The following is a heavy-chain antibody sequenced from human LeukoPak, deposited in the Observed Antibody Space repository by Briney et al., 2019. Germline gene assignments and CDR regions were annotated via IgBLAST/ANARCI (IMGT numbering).Heavy chain of an antibody. CDR2: IDTSGTT. Sequence: PSETLSLTCTVSGGSIMNYYWSWIRQPAGKGPEWIGRIDTSGTTSYNPSLKSRVTISVDTSKNQFSLKLRSVTAADTAVYYCARDGSGLWFDPWGQGTLVTVSS. V-gene: IGHV4-4*07. CDR1: GGSIMNYY. J-gene: IGHJ5*02. CDR3: ARDGSGLWFDP.